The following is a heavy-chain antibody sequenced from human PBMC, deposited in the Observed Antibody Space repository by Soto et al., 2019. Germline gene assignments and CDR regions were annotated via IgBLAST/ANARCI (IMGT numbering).Heavy chain of an antibody. CDR3: ARAGGLGAVAADY. J-gene: IGHJ4*02. CDR2: IYHSGST. Sequence: QLQLQESGSGLVKPSQTLSLTCAVSGGSISSGGYSWSWIRQPPGKGQEWIGYIYHSGSTYYNPSLKSRVTISVDRSKNQFSLKLSSVTAADTAVYYCARAGGLGAVAADYWGQGTLVTVSS. CDR1: GGSISSGGYS. D-gene: IGHD6-19*01. V-gene: IGHV4-30-2*01.